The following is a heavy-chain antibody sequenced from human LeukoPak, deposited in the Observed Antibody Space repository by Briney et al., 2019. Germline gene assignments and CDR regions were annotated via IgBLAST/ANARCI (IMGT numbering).Heavy chain of an antibody. D-gene: IGHD6-13*01. CDR3: ARGRYSSSWNTSPKKGGDWFDP. J-gene: IGHJ5*02. CDR2: MNPNSGNT. V-gene: IGHV1-8*01. Sequence: ASVKVSCKASGYTFTSYDINWVRQATGQGLEWMGWMNPNSGNTGYAQKFQGRVTMTRNTSISTAYMELSSLRSEDTAVYYCARGRYSSSWNTSPKKGGDWFDPWGQGTLVTVSS. CDR1: GYTFTSYD.